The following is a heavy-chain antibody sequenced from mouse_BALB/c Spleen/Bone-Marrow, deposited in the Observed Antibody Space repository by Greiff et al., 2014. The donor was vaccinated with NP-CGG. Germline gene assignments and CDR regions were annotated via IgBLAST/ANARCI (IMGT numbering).Heavy chain of an antibody. Sequence: VQLQQSGTVLARPGASVKMSCKASDYTFTSYRMHWLKQRPGQGLEWIGAFYPGNSGTSYNQKFKGKAELTAVTSTSTAYMDLSSLTNEDSAVYYCTLAYFGQGDWFFDVWGAGTTVTVSS. D-gene: IGHD2-10*01. CDR1: DYTFTSYR. CDR3: TLAYFGQGDWFFDV. V-gene: IGHV1-5*01. J-gene: IGHJ1*01. CDR2: FYPGNSGT.